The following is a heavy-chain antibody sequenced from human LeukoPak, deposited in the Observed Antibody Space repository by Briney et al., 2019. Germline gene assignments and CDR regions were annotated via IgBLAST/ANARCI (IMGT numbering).Heavy chain of an antibody. CDR3: AKPYSSGWYVAYYFDY. CDR2: ISGSGGST. CDR1: GFTFSSYW. J-gene: IGHJ4*02. Sequence: GGSLRLSCAASGFTFSSYWMSWVRQAPGKGLEWVSAISGSGGSTYYADSVKGRFTISRDNSKNTLYLQMNSLRAEDTAVYYCAKPYSSGWYVAYYFDYWGQGTLVTVSS. V-gene: IGHV3-23*01. D-gene: IGHD6-19*01.